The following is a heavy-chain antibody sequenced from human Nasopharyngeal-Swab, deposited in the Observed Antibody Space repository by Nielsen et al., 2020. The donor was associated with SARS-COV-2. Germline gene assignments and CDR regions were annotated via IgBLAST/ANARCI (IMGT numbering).Heavy chain of an antibody. Sequence: VCQAPGKGLEWVSAISGSGGSTYYADSVKGRFTISRDNSKNTLYLQMNSLRAEDTAVYYCARGVRYCSGGSCYAPGDVWGKGTTVTVSS. CDR2: ISGSGGST. J-gene: IGHJ6*04. V-gene: IGHV3-23*01. D-gene: IGHD2-15*01. CDR3: ARGVRYCSGGSCYAPGDV.